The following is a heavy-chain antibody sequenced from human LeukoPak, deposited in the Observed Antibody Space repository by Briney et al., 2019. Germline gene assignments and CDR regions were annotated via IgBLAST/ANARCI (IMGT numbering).Heavy chain of an antibody. J-gene: IGHJ4*02. V-gene: IGHV3-15*01. CDR3: TTGRYDFWSGYLAPDY. CDR2: IKSKTDGGTT. D-gene: IGHD3-3*01. CDR1: GFTFSNAW. Sequence: GGSLRLSCAASGFTFSNAWMSWVRQAPGKGLGWVGRIKSKTDGGTTDYAAPVKGRFTISRDDSKNTLYLQMNSLKTEDTAVYYCTTGRYDFWSGYLAPDYWGQGTLVTVSS.